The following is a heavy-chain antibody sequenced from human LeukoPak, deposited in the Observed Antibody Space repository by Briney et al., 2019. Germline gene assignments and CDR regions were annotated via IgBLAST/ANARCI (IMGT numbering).Heavy chain of an antibody. V-gene: IGHV4-34*01. CDR2: INHSGST. CDR1: GGSFSGYY. Sequence: PSETLSLTCAVYGGSFSGYYWSWIRQPPGKGLEWIGEINHSGSTNYNPSLKSRVTISVDTSKNQFSLKLSSVTAADTAVYYCARLSPWLGRDWGQGTLVTVSS. D-gene: IGHD6-19*01. J-gene: IGHJ4*02. CDR3: ARLSPWLGRD.